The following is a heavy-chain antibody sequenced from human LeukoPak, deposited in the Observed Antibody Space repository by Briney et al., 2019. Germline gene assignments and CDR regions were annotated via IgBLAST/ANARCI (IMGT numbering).Heavy chain of an antibody. J-gene: IGHJ4*02. V-gene: IGHV3-49*04. CDR3: TRVNYYDSSSFYYGYFDY. CDR2: IRNKAYGERP. CDR1: GFTFGNHA. D-gene: IGHD3-22*01. Sequence: PGRSLRLSRTASGFTFGNHAMSWVRQAPGKGLERVGFIRNKAYGERPDYAASVQGRFTITRDDSESIAYLQMNSLKTEDTGVYYCTRVNYYDSSSFYYGYFDYWGQGTLVTVSS.